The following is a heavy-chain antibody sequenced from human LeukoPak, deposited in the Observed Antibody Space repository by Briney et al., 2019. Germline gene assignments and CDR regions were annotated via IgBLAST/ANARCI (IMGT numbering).Heavy chain of an antibody. J-gene: IGHJ4*02. CDR1: GYTLTELS. Sequence: RASVKVSCKVSGYTLTELSMHWVRQAPGKGLEWMGSFDPEDGEKIYAKKFQGRVTMTEDTSADTFFMEVSGLRSEDTAVYYCATNKIPEPGMAYWGQGTLVTVSS. D-gene: IGHD1-14*01. CDR2: FDPEDGEK. CDR3: ATNKIPEPGMAY. V-gene: IGHV1-24*01.